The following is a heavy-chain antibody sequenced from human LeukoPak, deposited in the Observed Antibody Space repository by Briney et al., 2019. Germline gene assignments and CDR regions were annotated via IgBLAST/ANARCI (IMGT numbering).Heavy chain of an antibody. CDR3: ATLVNSWSFDY. Sequence: SGGSLRLSCAASGFTFSSYEMNWVRQAPGKGLEWISYINSSGRTTYYADSVNGRFTISRDNVKNSLYLQMNSLRAEDTAVYYCATLVNSWSFDYWGQGTLVTVSS. D-gene: IGHD2/OR15-2a*01. CDR2: INSSGRTT. CDR1: GFTFSSYE. J-gene: IGHJ4*02. V-gene: IGHV3-48*03.